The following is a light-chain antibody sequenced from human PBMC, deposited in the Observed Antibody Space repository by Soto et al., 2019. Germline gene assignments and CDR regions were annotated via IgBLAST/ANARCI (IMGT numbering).Light chain of an antibody. CDR2: GAS. J-gene: IGKJ3*01. Sequence: EIVLTQSPGTLSLSPGERATLSCRASQSVSSSYLAWYQQKPGQAPRLLIYGASSRATGIPDRFSGSGSGTDFTLTISRLETEDFAVYYGQQYGSSPQVTFGPGTKVDSK. CDR3: QQYGSSPQVT. CDR1: QSVSSSY. V-gene: IGKV3-20*01.